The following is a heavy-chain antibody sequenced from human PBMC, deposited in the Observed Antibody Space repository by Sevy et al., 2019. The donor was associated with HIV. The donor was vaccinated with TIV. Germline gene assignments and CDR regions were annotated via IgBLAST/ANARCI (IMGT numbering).Heavy chain of an antibody. D-gene: IGHD3-9*01. J-gene: IGHJ4*02. CDR3: AKDLRRGDILTGYLNY. V-gene: IGHV3-9*01. CDR2: ITWDGGRT. Sequence: GGSLRLSCTASGFKFDDYAMHWVRQPPGKGLEWVSGITWDGGRTGHADSVKGRFIISRDNTKSSLYLQMNSLRDEDTALYYCAKDLRRGDILTGYLNYWGQGILVTVSS. CDR1: GFKFDDYA.